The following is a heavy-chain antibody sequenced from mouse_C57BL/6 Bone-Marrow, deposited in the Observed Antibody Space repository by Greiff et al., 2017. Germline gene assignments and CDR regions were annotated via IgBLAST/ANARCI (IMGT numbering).Heavy chain of an antibody. Sequence: QVQLQQPGAELVKPGASVKLSCKASGYTFTSYWMHWVKQRPGQGLEWIGMIHPNSGSTNYNEKFKGKATLTVDKSSSTAYMQLSSLTSEDSAVYYCARELTNWDWYFDVWGTGTTVTVSS. J-gene: IGHJ1*03. V-gene: IGHV1-64*01. CDR1: GYTFTSYW. CDR3: ARELTNWDWYFDV. D-gene: IGHD4-1*01. CDR2: IHPNSGST.